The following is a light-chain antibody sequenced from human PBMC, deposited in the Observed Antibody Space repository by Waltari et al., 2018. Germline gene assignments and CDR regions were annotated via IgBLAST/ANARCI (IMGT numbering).Light chain of an antibody. J-gene: IGLJ3*02. Sequence: QSVLTQPPSVSGAPGQRVTVSCTGSASNTGAGYDVQWYQQFPVNAPRLVLHANIYRPSGVPDRFSAPKSGSSAALAITGLQAEDEADYYFHSFDKTLNEWVFGGGTKVTVL. CDR3: HSFDKTLNEWV. V-gene: IGLV1-40*01. CDR2: ANI. CDR1: ASNTGAGYD.